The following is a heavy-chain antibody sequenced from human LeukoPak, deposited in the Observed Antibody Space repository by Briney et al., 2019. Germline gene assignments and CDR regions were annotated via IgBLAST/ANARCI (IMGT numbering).Heavy chain of an antibody. Sequence: GGSLRLSCAASGFIFSSYGMHWVRQAPGKGLEWVAFIRYDGRNKYYADSVKGRFTISRDNSKNTLYLQMNSLRGEDTAVYYCAKDSLRERIVGSTTRGVNDYWGQGTLVTVSS. CDR2: IRYDGRNK. CDR3: AKDSLRERIVGSTTRGVNDY. D-gene: IGHD1-26*01. V-gene: IGHV3-30*02. J-gene: IGHJ4*02. CDR1: GFIFSSYG.